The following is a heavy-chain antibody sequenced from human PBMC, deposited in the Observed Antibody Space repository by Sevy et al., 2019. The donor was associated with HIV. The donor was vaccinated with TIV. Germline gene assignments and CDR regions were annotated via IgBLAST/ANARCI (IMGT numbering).Heavy chain of an antibody. CDR1: GFTFSSYA. J-gene: IGHJ5*02. CDR3: VKPVLRWGAGARNWFDP. D-gene: IGHD3-3*01. V-gene: IGHV3-64D*06. Sequence: GGSLRLSCSASGFTFSSYAMHWVRQAPGKGLEYVSAISSNGGSTYYADSVKGRFTISRDNSKNTLYLQMSSLRAEDTAVYYCVKPVLRWGAGARNWFDPWGQGTLVTVSS. CDR2: ISSNGGST.